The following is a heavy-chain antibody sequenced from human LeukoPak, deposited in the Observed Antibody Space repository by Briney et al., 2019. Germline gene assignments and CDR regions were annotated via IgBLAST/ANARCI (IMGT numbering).Heavy chain of an antibody. D-gene: IGHD3-22*01. CDR3: ARLRFYYDSSASYRQTYYMDV. CDR1: GFTFSSYA. Sequence: QAGGSLRLSCAAPGFTFSSYAMHWVRQAPGKGLEWVSGISWNSGSIGYADSVKGRFTISRDNAKNSLYLRVNSLRAEDTAVFYCARLRFYYDSSASYRQTYYMDVWGRGTTVTVSS. CDR2: ISWNSGSI. J-gene: IGHJ6*03. V-gene: IGHV3-48*04.